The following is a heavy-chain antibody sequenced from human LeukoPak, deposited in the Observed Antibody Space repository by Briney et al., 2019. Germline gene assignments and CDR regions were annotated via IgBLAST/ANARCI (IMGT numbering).Heavy chain of an antibody. CDR3: ARAQGWFDP. Sequence: SETLSLTCAVSGGSISSGGYSWSWIRQPPGKGLEWIGYIYHSGSTYYNPSLKSRVTISVDTSKNQFSLKLSSVTAADTAVYYCARAQGWFDPWGQGTLVTVSS. V-gene: IGHV4-30-2*01. CDR2: IYHSGST. J-gene: IGHJ5*02. CDR1: GGSISSGGYS.